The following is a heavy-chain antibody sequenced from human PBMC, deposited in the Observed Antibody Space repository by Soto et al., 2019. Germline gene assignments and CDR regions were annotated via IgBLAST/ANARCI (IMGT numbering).Heavy chain of an antibody. Sequence: SETLSLTCAVYGGSFSGYYWSWIRQPPGKGLEWIGEINHSRSTNYNPSLKSRVTISVDTSKNQFSLKLSSVTAADTAVYYCASIAAGPVTSYYYYMDVWGKGTTVTVSS. CDR1: GGSFSGYY. CDR3: ASIAAGPVTSYYYYMDV. V-gene: IGHV4-34*01. D-gene: IGHD6-25*01. J-gene: IGHJ6*03. CDR2: INHSRST.